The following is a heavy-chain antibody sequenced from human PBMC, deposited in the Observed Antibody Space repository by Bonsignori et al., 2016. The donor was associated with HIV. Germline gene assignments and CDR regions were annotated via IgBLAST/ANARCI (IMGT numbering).Heavy chain of an antibody. D-gene: IGHD6-25*01. CDR2: IWSGGTDE. CDR1: GFIFDDYA. CDR3: ARDSAAVPGFFMDV. V-gene: IGHV3-33*01. J-gene: IGHJ6*02. Sequence: QLHLEESGGGVVQPGGSLRLSCTASGFIFDDYAMHWVRQAPGKGLEWVSLIWSGGTDEYYVDSVKGRFTISRDNSKNALFLQMHSLKFEDTGVYYCARDSAAVPGFFMDVWGQGTT.